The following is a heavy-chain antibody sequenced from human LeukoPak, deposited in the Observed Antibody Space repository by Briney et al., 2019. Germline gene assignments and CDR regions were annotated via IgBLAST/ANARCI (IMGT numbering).Heavy chain of an antibody. CDR3: ARLEVLFGELPQYYFDY. Sequence: SETLSLTCTVSGGSISSSSYYWGWIRQPTGKGLEWIGSIYYSGGTYYNPSLKSRVTISVDTSKNQFSLKLSSVTAADTAVYYCARLEVLFGELPQYYFDYWGQGTLVTVSS. J-gene: IGHJ4*02. CDR2: IYYSGGT. V-gene: IGHV4-39*01. CDR1: GGSISSSSYY. D-gene: IGHD3-10*02.